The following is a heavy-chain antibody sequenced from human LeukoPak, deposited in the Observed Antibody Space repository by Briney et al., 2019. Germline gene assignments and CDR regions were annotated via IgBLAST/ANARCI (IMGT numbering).Heavy chain of an antibody. D-gene: IGHD5-24*01. CDR2: IYYSGST. CDR3: ARGYGDGYNFDYYYYMDV. V-gene: IGHV4-59*01. J-gene: IGHJ6*03. Sequence: SETLSLTCTVSGGSISSYYWSWIRQPPGKGLEWIGYIYYSGSTNYNPSPKSRVTISVDTSKNQFSLKLSSVTAADTAVYYCARGYGDGYNFDYYYYMDVWGKGTTVTVSS. CDR1: GGSISSYY.